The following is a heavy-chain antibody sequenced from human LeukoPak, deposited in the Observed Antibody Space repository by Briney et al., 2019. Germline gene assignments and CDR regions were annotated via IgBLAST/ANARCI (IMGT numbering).Heavy chain of an antibody. CDR1: GFTFSTYG. J-gene: IGHJ4*02. CDR2: ISGSGGST. V-gene: IGHV3-23*01. CDR3: AKDQSSSSWSLDY. Sequence: GRSLRLSCAASGFTFSTYGMHWVRQAPGKGLEWVSAISGSGGSTYYADSVKGRFTISRDNSKNTLYLQMNSLRAEDTAVYYCAKDQSSSSWSLDYWGQGTLVTVSS. D-gene: IGHD6-13*01.